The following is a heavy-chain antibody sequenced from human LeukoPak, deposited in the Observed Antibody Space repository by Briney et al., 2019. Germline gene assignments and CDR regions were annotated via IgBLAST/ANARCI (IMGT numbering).Heavy chain of an antibody. D-gene: IGHD1-1*01. V-gene: IGHV3-21*01. CDR1: GFTFSYYT. CDR2: ISSTGSSI. CDR3: ARDDVAWNDVHWFDP. J-gene: IGHJ5*02. Sequence: PGGPLRLSCAASGFTFSYYTMSWVRQAPGKGLEWVSSISSTGSSIYYADSVKGRFTISRDNAKNSLYLQMSSLRVEDTAVYYCARDDVAWNDVHWFDPWGRGTLVTVSS.